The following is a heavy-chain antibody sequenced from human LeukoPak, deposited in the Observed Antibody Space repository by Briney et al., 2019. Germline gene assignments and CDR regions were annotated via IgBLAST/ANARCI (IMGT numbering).Heavy chain of an antibody. CDR1: GFTFSNAW. CDR3: TTDRSCSGGRCYFAADF. D-gene: IGHD2-15*01. Sequence: PGGSLRLSCAASGFTFSNAWMNWVRQAPGEGLEWVGRVQGKTDGGTTDYAAPVEGRLTISRDDSKNTLYLQMNSLKTEDTAVYYCTTDRSCSGGRCYFAADFWGQGTLVTVSS. CDR2: VQGKTDGGTT. V-gene: IGHV3-15*01. J-gene: IGHJ4*02.